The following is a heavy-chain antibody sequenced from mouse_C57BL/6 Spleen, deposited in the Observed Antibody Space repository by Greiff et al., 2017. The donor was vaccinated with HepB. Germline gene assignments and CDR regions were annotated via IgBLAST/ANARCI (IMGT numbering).Heavy chain of an antibody. CDR1: GYAFTNYL. Sequence: VPLVESGAELVRPGTSVKVSCKASGYAFTNYLIEWVKQRPGQGLEWIGVINPGSGGTNYNEKFKGKATLTADKSSSTAYMQLSSLTSEVSAVYFCAREGTTVVAPVDYWGQGTSVTVSS. CDR2: INPGSGGT. V-gene: IGHV1-54*01. J-gene: IGHJ4*01. CDR3: AREGTTVVAPVDY. D-gene: IGHD1-1*01.